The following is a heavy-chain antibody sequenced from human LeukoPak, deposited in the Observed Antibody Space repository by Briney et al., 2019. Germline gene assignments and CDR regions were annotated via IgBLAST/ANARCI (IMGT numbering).Heavy chain of an antibody. CDR1: GFTFSSYA. CDR2: ISGSGGST. J-gene: IGHJ3*02. Sequence: GGSLRLSCAASGFTFSSYAMSWVRQAPGKGLEWVSAISGSGGSTYYADSVKGRFTISRDNSKNTLYLQMNSLRAEDTAVYYCAKSPTDYDFEGVDAFDIWGQGTMVTVSS. CDR3: AKSPTDYDFEGVDAFDI. D-gene: IGHD3-3*01. V-gene: IGHV3-23*01.